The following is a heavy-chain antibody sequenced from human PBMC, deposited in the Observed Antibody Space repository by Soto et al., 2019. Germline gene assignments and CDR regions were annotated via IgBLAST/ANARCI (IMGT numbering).Heavy chain of an antibody. CDR2: IFWTNDV. CDR3: THRRDVYSDSVAEFGS. D-gene: IGHD4-17*01. J-gene: IGHJ4*02. CDR1: GFSLRSPGVG. V-gene: IGHV2-5*01. Sequence: QITLKESGPTLVKPTQTLTLTCTLSGFSLRSPGVGVCWIRQTPGKALEWLALIFWTNDVRYSPSLRSRLTITKDTAKQQVVLTTTTVDPVDTGSYYCTHRRDVYSDSVAEFGSWGQGTLVSVSS.